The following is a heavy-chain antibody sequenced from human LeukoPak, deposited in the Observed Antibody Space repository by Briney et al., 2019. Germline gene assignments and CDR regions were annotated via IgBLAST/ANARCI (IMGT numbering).Heavy chain of an antibody. J-gene: IGHJ1*01. CDR1: GFTFNTYA. CDR3: ARDYGGSSPXXXWXXXTXXTVSXXXXKGPXPFQY. Sequence: GGSLRLSCAAYGFTFNTYAIHWVRQAPGKGLEYVSGISSTGGSTYYANSVKGRFTISRDNAKNSLYLQMNSLRAEDTAVYYCARDYGGSSPXXXWXXXTXXTVSXXXXKGPXPFQY. D-gene: IGHD4-23*01. CDR2: ISSTGGST. V-gene: IGHV3-64*01.